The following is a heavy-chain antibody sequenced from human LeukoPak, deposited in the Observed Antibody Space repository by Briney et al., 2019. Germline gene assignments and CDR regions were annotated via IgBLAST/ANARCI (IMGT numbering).Heavy chain of an antibody. D-gene: IGHD5-18*01. Sequence: ASVKVSCKISGYTLSEFSMQWVRQAPGKGLEWMGGFDPEDGKIIYAQKFKGRVTMTEDTSTSTAYMGLRSLRSDDTAVYYCARASSYWVAVDCWGQGTLVTVSS. CDR2: FDPEDGKI. V-gene: IGHV1-24*01. CDR1: GYTLSEFS. CDR3: ARASSYWVAVDC. J-gene: IGHJ4*02.